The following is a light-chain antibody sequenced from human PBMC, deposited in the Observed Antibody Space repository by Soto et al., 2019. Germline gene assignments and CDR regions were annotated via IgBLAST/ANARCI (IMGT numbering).Light chain of an antibody. J-gene: IGKJ2*01. Sequence: DRVMTQSPATLSVSPGERATLSCRASQTISSNLAWYQQKPGQAPRLLIYGASTRATGIPARFSGSGSGTEFTLTISSLQSEDFAVYYCQHYNNRPYTFGQGTKLEIK. CDR2: GAS. CDR3: QHYNNRPYT. CDR1: QTISSN. V-gene: IGKV3-15*01.